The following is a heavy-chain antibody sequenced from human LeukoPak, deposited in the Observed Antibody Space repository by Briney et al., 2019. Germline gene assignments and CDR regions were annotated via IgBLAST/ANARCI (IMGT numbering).Heavy chain of an antibody. Sequence: SETLSLTCTVSGGSISSYYWSWIRQPPGKGLEWIGYIYYSGSTNYNPSLKSRVTISVDTSKNRFSLKLRSVTAADTAVYYCARSGTRRGYFDYWGQGTLVTVSS. J-gene: IGHJ4*02. CDR2: IYYSGST. V-gene: IGHV4-59*13. CDR1: GGSISSYY. D-gene: IGHD1-14*01. CDR3: ARSGTRRGYFDY.